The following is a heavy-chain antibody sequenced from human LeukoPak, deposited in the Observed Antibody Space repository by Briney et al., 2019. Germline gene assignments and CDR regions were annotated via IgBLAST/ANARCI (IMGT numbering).Heavy chain of an antibody. J-gene: IGHJ6*03. CDR1: GGTFSSYA. CDR2: IIPIFGTA. V-gene: IGHV1-69*06. D-gene: IGHD2-2*01. Sequence: ASVKVSCKASGGTFSSYAISWVRQAPGQGLEWMGGIIPIFGTANYAQKFQGRVTITADKSTSTAYMELSSLRSEDTAVYYCAHSYQPLSYYYYYYMDVWGKGTTVTVSS. CDR3: AHSYQPLSYYYYYYMDV.